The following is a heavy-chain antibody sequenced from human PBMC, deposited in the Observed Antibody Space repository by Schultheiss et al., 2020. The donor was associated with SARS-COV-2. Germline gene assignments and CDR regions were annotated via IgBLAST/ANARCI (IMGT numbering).Heavy chain of an antibody. CDR2: IYYSGST. V-gene: IGHV4-59*01. D-gene: IGHD5-18*01. J-gene: IGHJ4*02. CDR1: GGSISSYY. Sequence: SETLSLTCTVSGGSISSYYWSWIRQPPGKGLEWIGYIYYSGSTNYNPSLKSRVTISVDTSKNQFSLKLSSVTAADTAVYYCARSGKSYGSFDYWGQGTLVTVSS. CDR3: ARSGKSYGSFDY.